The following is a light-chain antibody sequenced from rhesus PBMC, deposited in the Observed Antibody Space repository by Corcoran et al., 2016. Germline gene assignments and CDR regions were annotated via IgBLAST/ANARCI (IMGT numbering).Light chain of an antibody. Sequence: DIQMTQSPSSLSASVGDRVTVTCRASQGINKELSWYQQKPGKAPSLLIYAASSLQTGVSSRFSGSGYGTYFTLTISSLQPEDVATYYWLQDYTTPYSFGQGTKVEIK. V-gene: IGKV1-94*01. CDR1: QGINKE. CDR3: LQDYTTPYS. J-gene: IGKJ2*01. CDR2: AAS.